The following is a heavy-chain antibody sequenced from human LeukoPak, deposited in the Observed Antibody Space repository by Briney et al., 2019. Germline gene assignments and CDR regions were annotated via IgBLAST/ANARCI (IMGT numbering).Heavy chain of an antibody. V-gene: IGHV4-4*07. CDR1: AGSISSSY. Sequence: SQTLSLTCTVAAGSISSSYCSWIRQPAGKGLEWIGRIYTSGSTNYNPSLKSRVTISVDKSKNQFSLKLSSVTAADTAVYYCARDTIAVAGINWFDPWGQGTLVTVSS. J-gene: IGHJ5*02. CDR3: ARDTIAVAGINWFDP. CDR2: IYTSGST. D-gene: IGHD6-19*01.